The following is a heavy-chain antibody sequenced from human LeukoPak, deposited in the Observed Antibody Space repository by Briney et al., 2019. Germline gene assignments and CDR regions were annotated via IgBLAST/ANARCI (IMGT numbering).Heavy chain of an antibody. Sequence: ASVKVSCKASGYTFTNFAMNWVRQAPGQGLEWMGWIDTNTGIPTYAQGFTGRFVFSLDTSVSTVYLQISSLQADDAAVYYCARDPGSRRVNRLARRGDYWGQGTLVTASS. CDR1: GYTFTNFA. V-gene: IGHV7-4-1*02. D-gene: IGHD1-14*01. CDR2: IDTNTGIP. J-gene: IGHJ4*02. CDR3: ARDPGSRRVNRLARRGDY.